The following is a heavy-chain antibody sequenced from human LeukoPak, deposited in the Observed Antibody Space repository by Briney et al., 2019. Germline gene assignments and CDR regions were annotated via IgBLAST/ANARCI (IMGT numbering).Heavy chain of an antibody. D-gene: IGHD1-26*01. V-gene: IGHV3-21*01. Sequence: GSLRLSCAASGFTFSSCSMNWVRQAPGKGLEWVSSISSSSSYIYYADSVKGRFTISRDNAKNSLYLQMNSLRAEDTAVYYCARDKVGATPYYYYMDVWGKGTTVTVSS. CDR2: ISSSSSYI. J-gene: IGHJ6*03. CDR1: GFTFSSCS. CDR3: ARDKVGATPYYYYMDV.